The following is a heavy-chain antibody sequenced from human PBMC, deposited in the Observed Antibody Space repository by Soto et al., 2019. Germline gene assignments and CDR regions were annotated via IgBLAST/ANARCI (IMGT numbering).Heavy chain of an antibody. CDR1: GFTFSSYG. J-gene: IGHJ6*03. CDR2: ISYDGSNK. Sequence: GGSLRLSCAASGFTFSSYGMHWVRQAPGKGLEWVAVISYDGSNKYYADSVKGRFTISRDNSKNTLYLQMNSLRAEDTAVYYSAKDWEGRYGSGTGYYYMDVWGKGTTVTVSS. D-gene: IGHD3-10*01. CDR3: AKDWEGRYGSGTGYYYMDV. V-gene: IGHV3-30*18.